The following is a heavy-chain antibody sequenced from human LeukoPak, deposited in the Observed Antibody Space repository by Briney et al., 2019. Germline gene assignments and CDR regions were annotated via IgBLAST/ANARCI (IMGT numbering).Heavy chain of an antibody. CDR2: NYYSGST. J-gene: IGHJ4*02. D-gene: IGHD3-16*01. CDR1: GGSISSGDYY. Sequence: PSQTPSLTCTVSGGSISSGDYYWSWIRQPPGKGLEWIGYNYYSGSTYYNPSLKSRVTISVDTSKNQFSLKLSSVTAADTAVYYCAREAGGDYVDYWGQGTLVTVSS. CDR3: AREAGGDYVDY. V-gene: IGHV4-30-4*01.